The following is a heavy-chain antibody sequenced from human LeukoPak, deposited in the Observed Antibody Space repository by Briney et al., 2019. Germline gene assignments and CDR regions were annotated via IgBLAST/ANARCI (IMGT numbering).Heavy chain of an antibody. CDR2: IYSGGST. D-gene: IGHD2-15*01. V-gene: IGHV3-66*01. CDR3: ARDGLSCSGGSCLNYYYGMDV. Sequence: GGSLRLSCAASGFTVSSNYMSWVRQAPGKGLEWVSVIYSGGSTYYADSVKGRFTISRDNSKNTLYLQMNSLRAEDTAVYYCARDGLSCSGGSCLNYYYGMDVWGQGTTVTVSS. CDR1: GFTVSSNY. J-gene: IGHJ6*02.